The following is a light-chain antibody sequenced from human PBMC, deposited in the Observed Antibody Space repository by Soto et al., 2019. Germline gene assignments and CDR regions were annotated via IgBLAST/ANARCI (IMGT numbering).Light chain of an antibody. Sequence: QSALTQPASVSGSPGQSITISCTGTSSDVGDINYVSWYQKHPGKAPKLIIYCVSNRPSGISNRFSGSKSGNTASLTISGLQAEDEGEYYCSSYTSTNTLVFGGGTKLTVL. V-gene: IGLV2-14*03. CDR3: SSYTSTNTLV. CDR1: SSDVGDINY. CDR2: CVS. J-gene: IGLJ2*01.